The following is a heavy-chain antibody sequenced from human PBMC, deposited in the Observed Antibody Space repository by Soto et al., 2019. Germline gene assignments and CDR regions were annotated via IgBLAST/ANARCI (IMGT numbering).Heavy chain of an antibody. Sequence: LSLTCAVSGVSIHNSHSFWGWIRQPPGKGLEFIGSIYYSGGANYNPSLKSRVTISLDTSKNQFSLTVNSVTAADTAIYYCGRVVEGATRHTDFDSWGQGTLVTVSS. V-gene: IGHV4-39*01. CDR3: GRVVEGATRHTDFDS. J-gene: IGHJ5*01. D-gene: IGHD2-15*01. CDR1: GVSIHNSHSF. CDR2: IYYSGGA.